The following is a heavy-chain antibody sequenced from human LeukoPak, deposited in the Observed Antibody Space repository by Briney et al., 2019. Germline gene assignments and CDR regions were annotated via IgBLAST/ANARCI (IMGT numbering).Heavy chain of an antibody. CDR1: GFTFDDYT. Sequence: GGSLRLSCAASGFTFDDYTMHWVRQAPGKGLEWVSLISWDGGSTYYADSVKGRFAISRDNSKNSLYLQMNSLRTEDTALYYCAKAPVRYSSGSDAFDIWGQGTMVTVSS. V-gene: IGHV3-43*01. CDR3: AKAPVRYSSGSDAFDI. D-gene: IGHD6-19*01. J-gene: IGHJ3*02. CDR2: ISWDGGST.